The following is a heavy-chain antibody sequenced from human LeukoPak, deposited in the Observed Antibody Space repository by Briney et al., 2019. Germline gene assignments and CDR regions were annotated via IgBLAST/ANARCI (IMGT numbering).Heavy chain of an antibody. CDR3: ARDAQSETLDV. J-gene: IGHJ3*01. Sequence: GGSLRLSCVGSGFIFSNHPMHWVRQAPGRGLEWVAVVSSDGTNKFHTDSVKGRFTISKDNFKNTLWLQMNSLRDEDTAIYHCARDAQSETLDVWGQGTMVTVS. CDR2: VSSDGTNK. D-gene: IGHD1-14*01. CDR1: GFIFSNHP. V-gene: IGHV3-30-3*01.